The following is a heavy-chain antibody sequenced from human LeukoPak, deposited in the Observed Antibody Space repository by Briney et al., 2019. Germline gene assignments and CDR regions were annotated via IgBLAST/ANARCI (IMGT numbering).Heavy chain of an antibody. CDR1: GFTFSSYW. Sequence: GGSLRLSCAASGFTFSSYWMHWVRQAPGKGLVWVSRINSDGSSTSYADSVKGRFTISRDNAKNTLYLQMNSLRAEDTAVYYCARVGTGQQLVHYGMDVWGQGTTVTVSS. CDR3: ARVGTGQQLVHYGMDV. J-gene: IGHJ6*02. CDR2: INSDGSST. V-gene: IGHV3-74*01. D-gene: IGHD6-13*01.